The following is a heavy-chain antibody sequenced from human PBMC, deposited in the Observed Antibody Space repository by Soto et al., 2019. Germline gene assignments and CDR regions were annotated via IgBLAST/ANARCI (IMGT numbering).Heavy chain of an antibody. CDR2: IFPSDSDT. V-gene: IGHV5-51*01. CDR3: ARQYVSVPTIPMLSYDF. CDR1: GYTFSAYW. D-gene: IGHD5-12*01. J-gene: IGHJ4*02. Sequence: DSLTISDKGSGYTFSAYWSALVRQMPGKGLEWMGLIFPSDSDTRYSPSFQGQVTISVDKSISTAYLQWSSLKASDTAIYYCARQYVSVPTIPMLSYDFWGQGTLVTVSS.